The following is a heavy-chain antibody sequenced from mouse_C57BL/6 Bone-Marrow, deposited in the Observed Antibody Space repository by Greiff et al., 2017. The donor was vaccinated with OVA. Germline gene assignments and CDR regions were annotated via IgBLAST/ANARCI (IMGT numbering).Heavy chain of an antibody. V-gene: IGHV14-4*01. J-gene: IGHJ4*01. D-gene: IGHD1-2*01. Sequence: EVQLQQSGAELVRPGASVKLSCTASGFNIKDDYMHWVKQRPEQGLEWIGWIDPDNGDTEYASKFQGKATITADTSSNTAYLQLSSLTSEDTAVYYCTTSADFYAMDYWGQGTSVTVSS. CDR2: IDPDNGDT. CDR3: TTSADFYAMDY. CDR1: GFNIKDDY.